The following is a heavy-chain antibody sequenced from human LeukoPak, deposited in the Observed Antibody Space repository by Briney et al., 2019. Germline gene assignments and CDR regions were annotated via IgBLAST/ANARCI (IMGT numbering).Heavy chain of an antibody. V-gene: IGHV4-4*07. D-gene: IGHD6-13*01. CDR1: GGSISSYY. J-gene: IGHJ5*02. CDR3: ARVGFVRSSSWYNTGWFDP. CDR2: IYTSGST. Sequence: SKTLSLTCTVSGGSISSYYWSWIRQPAGKGLEWIGRIYTSGSTNYNPSLKSRVTMSVDTSKNQFSLKLSSVTAADTAVYYCARVGFVRSSSWYNTGWFDPWGQGTLVTVSS.